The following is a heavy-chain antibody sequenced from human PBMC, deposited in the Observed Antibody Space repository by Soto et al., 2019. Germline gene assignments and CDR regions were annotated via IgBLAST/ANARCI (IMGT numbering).Heavy chain of an antibody. CDR1: GVSVTSGSYF. CDR3: ARLDLRIHVWGMDV. CDR2: IYYSGTTNYNPT. Sequence: NPSETLSLTCTVSGVSVTSGSYFWSWIRQPPGKGLEWIGYIYYSGTTNYNPTNYNPSLKSRVTMSVDTSKNQFSLKLSSVTAADTAVYYCARLDLRIHVWGMDVWGQGTTVTVSS. J-gene: IGHJ6*02. D-gene: IGHD5-18*01. V-gene: IGHV4-61*01.